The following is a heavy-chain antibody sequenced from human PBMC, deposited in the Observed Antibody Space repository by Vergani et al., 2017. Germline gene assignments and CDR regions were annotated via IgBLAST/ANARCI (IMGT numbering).Heavy chain of an antibody. Sequence: EVQLVESGGGLVQPGGSLRLSCAASGFTFSSYWMSWVRQAPGKGLEWVANIKQDGSEKYYVDSVKGRFTISRANAKNSLYLQMNSLRAEDTAVYYCARRAERWETLLRDDFDVWGQGTFVTVSP. CDR2: IKQDGSEK. D-gene: IGHD1-26*01. CDR3: ARRAERWETLLRDDFDV. V-gene: IGHV3-7*01. CDR1: GFTFSSYW. J-gene: IGHJ3*01.